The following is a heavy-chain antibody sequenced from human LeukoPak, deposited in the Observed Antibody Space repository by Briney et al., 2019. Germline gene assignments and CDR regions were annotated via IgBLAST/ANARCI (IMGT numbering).Heavy chain of an antibody. CDR1: GYTFNNFG. D-gene: IGHD2-15*01. J-gene: IGHJ4*02. CDR3: SRSYYSSSWYYFDH. CDR2: ISIGDGRT. V-gene: IGHV1-18*01. Sequence: ASVKVSCKTSGYTFNNFGITWVRQAPGQGLEWMGWISIGDGRTHYGRKFQDRVSMTREMSSNTAFLELSSLSSDDTAFYFCSRSYYSSSWYYFDHWGQGTLVTVSS.